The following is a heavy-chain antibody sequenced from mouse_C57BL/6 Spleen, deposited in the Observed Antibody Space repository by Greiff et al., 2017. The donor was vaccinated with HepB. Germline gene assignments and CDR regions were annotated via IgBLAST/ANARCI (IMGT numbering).Heavy chain of an antibody. V-gene: IGHV1-15*01. D-gene: IGHD1-1*01. CDR1: GYTFTDYE. J-gene: IGHJ2*01. CDR3: TRYYGSSWDY. CDR2: IDPETGGT. Sequence: VQLQQSGAELVRPGASVTLSCKASGYTFTDYEMHWVKQTPVHGLEWIGAIDPETGGTAYNQKFKGKAILTADKSSSTAYMELRSLTSEDSAVYYCTRYYGSSWDYWGQGTTLTVSS.